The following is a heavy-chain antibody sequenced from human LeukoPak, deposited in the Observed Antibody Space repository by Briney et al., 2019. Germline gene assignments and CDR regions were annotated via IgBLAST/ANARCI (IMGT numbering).Heavy chain of an antibody. CDR3: ATGYCSSTSCYQWFDY. CDR1: GYTLTELS. Sequence: VASVTVSFKVSGYTLTELSMHWVRQAPGKGLEWMGGFDPEDGETIYAQKFQGRVTMTEDTSTDTAYVELSSLRSEDTAVYYCATGYCSSTSCYQWFDYWGQGTLVTVSS. V-gene: IGHV1-24*01. J-gene: IGHJ4*02. CDR2: FDPEDGET. D-gene: IGHD2-2*01.